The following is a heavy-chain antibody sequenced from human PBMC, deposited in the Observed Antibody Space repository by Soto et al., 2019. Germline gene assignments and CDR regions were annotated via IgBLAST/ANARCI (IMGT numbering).Heavy chain of an antibody. Sequence: SVKVSCKASGGTFSSYAISWVRQAPGQGLEWMGGIIPIFGTANYAQKFQGRVTITADKSTSTAYMELSSLRSEDTAVYYCARVKWLARSRYFDYWGQGXLVTVSS. V-gene: IGHV1-69*06. CDR2: IIPIFGTA. J-gene: IGHJ4*02. CDR1: GGTFSSYA. D-gene: IGHD6-19*01. CDR3: ARVKWLARSRYFDY.